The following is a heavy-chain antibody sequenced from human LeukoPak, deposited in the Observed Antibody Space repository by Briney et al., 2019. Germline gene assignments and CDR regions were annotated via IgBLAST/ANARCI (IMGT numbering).Heavy chain of an antibody. CDR1: GFTFSNYG. CDR3: AKGVLVGATAFFDY. V-gene: IGHV3-30*02. CDR2: IRYDGSNK. J-gene: IGHJ4*02. Sequence: GGSLRLSCAASGFTFSNYGMHWVRQVRQAPGKGLEWVAFIRYDGSNKYYADSVKGRFTISRDNSKNTLYLQMNSLRAEDTAVYYCAKGVLVGATAFFDYWGQGTLVTASS. D-gene: IGHD1-26*01.